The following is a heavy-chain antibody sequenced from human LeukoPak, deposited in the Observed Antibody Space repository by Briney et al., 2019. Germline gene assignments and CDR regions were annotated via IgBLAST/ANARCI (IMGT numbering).Heavy chain of an antibody. CDR3: ARDWNRYAY. V-gene: IGHV4-39*07. Sequence: KASETLSLTCSVSGGSISSCTYSWGWIRQPPGKGLEWIGSFSCSGSTYYNPSLKSRVTISVDTSKSQFSLYMDSVTAADTAVYYCARDWNRYAYWGQGTLVTVSS. CDR1: GGSISSCTYS. J-gene: IGHJ4*02. CDR2: FSCSGST. D-gene: IGHD1-1*01.